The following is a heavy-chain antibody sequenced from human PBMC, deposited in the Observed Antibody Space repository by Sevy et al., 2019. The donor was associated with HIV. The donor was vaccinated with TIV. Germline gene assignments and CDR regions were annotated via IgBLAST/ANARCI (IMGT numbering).Heavy chain of an antibody. D-gene: IGHD3-9*01. Sequence: GSLRLSCSASGFTFSSYAMHWVRQAPGKGLEYVSAISSNGGSTYYADSVKGRFTISRDNSKNTLYLQMISLRAEDTAVYYCVKSLLRYFDWLLYAVANDAFDIWGQGTMVTVSS. CDR1: GFTFSSYA. CDR3: VKSLLRYFDWLLYAVANDAFDI. V-gene: IGHV3-64D*06. CDR2: ISSNGGST. J-gene: IGHJ3*02.